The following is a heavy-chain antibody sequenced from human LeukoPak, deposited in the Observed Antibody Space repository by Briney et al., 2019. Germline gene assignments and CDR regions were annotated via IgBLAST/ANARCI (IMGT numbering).Heavy chain of an antibody. CDR1: GYTFTDYY. CDR3: ARANFLYCSSTTCLFDY. J-gene: IGHJ4*02. V-gene: IGHV1-2*02. D-gene: IGHD2-2*01. Sequence: ASVKVSCKASGYTFTDYYMRWVRQAPGQGFEWMGWINPNDGDTNYAQKFQGRVTMTRDTSISTAHMEVSRLRSDDTAVYYCARANFLYCSSTTCLFDYWGQGTLVTVSS. CDR2: INPNDGDT.